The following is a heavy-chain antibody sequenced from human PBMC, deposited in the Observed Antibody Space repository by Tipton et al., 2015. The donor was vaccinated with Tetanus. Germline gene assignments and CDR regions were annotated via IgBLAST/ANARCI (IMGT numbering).Heavy chain of an antibody. D-gene: IGHD3-22*01. CDR1: GGSISSDAHY. J-gene: IGHJ1*01. V-gene: IGHV4-30-4*01. CDR3: ARQDTLNYYYVGYFHD. Sequence: TLSLTCSVSGGSISSDAHYWSWIRQPPGKGLEWLGYISHRGTNNYNPSLMSRVTISVDTSKNQFSLQLRSVTAADTAVYYCARQDTLNYYYVGYFHDWGQGTLVTVSS. CDR2: ISHRGTN.